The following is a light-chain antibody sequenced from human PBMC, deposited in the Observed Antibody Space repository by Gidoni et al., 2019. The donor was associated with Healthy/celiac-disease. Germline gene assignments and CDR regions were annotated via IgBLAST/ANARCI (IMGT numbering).Light chain of an antibody. Sequence: QSALTQPASGSGSPGQSITISCTGTSSDVGGYSYVSWYQQHPGKAPKLMIYEVSNRPSGVSNRFSGSKSGNTASLTISGLQAEDEADYYCSSYTSSSLVVFGGGTKLTVL. J-gene: IGLJ2*01. CDR2: EVS. CDR1: SSDVGGYSY. CDR3: SSYTSSSLVV. V-gene: IGLV2-14*01.